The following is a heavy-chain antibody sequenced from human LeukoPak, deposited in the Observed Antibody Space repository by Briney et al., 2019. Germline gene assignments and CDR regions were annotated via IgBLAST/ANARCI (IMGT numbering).Heavy chain of an antibody. CDR3: AKAWDPYYYDSSGYYTLDY. D-gene: IGHD3-22*01. J-gene: IGHJ4*02. V-gene: IGHV3-9*01. CDR2: ISWNSGSI. CDR1: GFTFSSYA. Sequence: GGSLRLSCAASGFTFSSYAMSWVRQAPGKGLEWVSGISWNSGSIGYADSVKGRFTISRDNAKNSLYLQMNSLRAEDTALYYCAKAWDPYYYDSSGYYTLDYWGQGTLVTVSS.